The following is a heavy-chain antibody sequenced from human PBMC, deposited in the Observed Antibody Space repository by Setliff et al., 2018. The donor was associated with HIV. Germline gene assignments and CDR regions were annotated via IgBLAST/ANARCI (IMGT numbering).Heavy chain of an antibody. CDR3: ARSDNDYFVSGSYSDGLDCLDV. Sequence: PSETLSLTCTVSGGSISSGSYYWSWIRQPAGKGLEWIGHIYTRGSTNYNPSLKSRVTISVDTSKNQFSLKLSSVTAADTAVYYCARSDNDYFVSGSYSDGLDCLDVWGQGTVVTVSS. D-gene: IGHD3-10*01. CDR1: GGSISSGSYY. J-gene: IGHJ3*01. V-gene: IGHV4-61*09. CDR2: IYTRGST.